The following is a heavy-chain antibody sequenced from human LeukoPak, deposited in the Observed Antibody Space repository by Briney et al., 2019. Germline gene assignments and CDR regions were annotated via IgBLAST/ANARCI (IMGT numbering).Heavy chain of an antibody. CDR3: ARIRGYSYGELDY. CDR1: GGSLSSGGYY. V-gene: IGHV4-31*03. J-gene: IGHJ4*02. CDR2: ISYSGST. Sequence: SQTLSLTCTVSGGSLSSGGYYWSWIRQRPGKGLEWIGHISYSGSTYYNPSLNSRGTISVGTSKSQFSLRLSSVTAADTAVYYCARIRGYSYGELDYWGRGTLVTVSS. D-gene: IGHD5-12*01.